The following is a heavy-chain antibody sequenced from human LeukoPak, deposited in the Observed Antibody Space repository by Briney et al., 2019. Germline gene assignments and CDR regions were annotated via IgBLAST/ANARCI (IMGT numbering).Heavy chain of an antibody. D-gene: IGHD2-2*01. Sequence: ASVKVSCKASGYTFTGYYMHWVRQAPGQGLEWMGWMNPNSGNTGYAQKFQGRVTITRNTSISTAYMELSSLRSEDTAVYYCARAGVYQLLGWFDPWGQGTLVTVSS. CDR3: ARAGVYQLLGWFDP. J-gene: IGHJ5*02. CDR2: MNPNSGNT. CDR1: GYTFTGYY. V-gene: IGHV1-8*03.